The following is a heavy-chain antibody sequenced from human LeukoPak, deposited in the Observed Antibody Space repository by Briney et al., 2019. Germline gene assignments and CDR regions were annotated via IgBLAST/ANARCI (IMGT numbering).Heavy chain of an antibody. D-gene: IGHD6-19*01. Sequence: ASVKVSCKASGGTFSSYAINWVRQAPGQGLEWMGGIIPIFGTANYAQKFQGRVTITTDESTSTAYMELSSLRSEDTAVYYCAIQKDDSSGWYYFDYWGQGTLVTVSS. CDR2: IIPIFGTA. J-gene: IGHJ4*02. CDR3: AIQKDDSSGWYYFDY. CDR1: GGTFSSYA. V-gene: IGHV1-69*05.